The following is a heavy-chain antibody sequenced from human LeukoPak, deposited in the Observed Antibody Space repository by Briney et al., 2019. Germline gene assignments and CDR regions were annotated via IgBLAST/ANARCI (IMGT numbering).Heavy chain of an antibody. J-gene: IGHJ3*02. Sequence: SETLSLTCAVYGGSFSGYYWSWIRQPPGKGLEWIGEINHSGSTNYNPSLKSRVTISADTSKNQFSLKLSSVTAADTAVYYCAREEVHGIAVAGTRVGAFDIWGQGTMVTVFS. CDR3: AREEVHGIAVAGTRVGAFDI. CDR1: GGSFSGYY. D-gene: IGHD6-19*01. CDR2: INHSGST. V-gene: IGHV4-34*01.